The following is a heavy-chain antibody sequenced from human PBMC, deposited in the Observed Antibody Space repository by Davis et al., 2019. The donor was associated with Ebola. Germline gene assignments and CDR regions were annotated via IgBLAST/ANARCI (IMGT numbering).Heavy chain of an antibody. CDR2: IWYDGSNK. Sequence: GESLKISCAASGFTFSSYGMHWVRQAPGKGLEWVAVIWYDGSNKYYADSVKGRFTISRDNSKNTLYLQMNSLRAEDTAVYYCAREGRLAAAGNSYYYYYGMDVWGQGTTVTVSS. CDR3: AREGRLAAAGNSYYYYYGMDV. D-gene: IGHD6-13*01. J-gene: IGHJ6*02. CDR1: GFTFSSYG. V-gene: IGHV3-33*01.